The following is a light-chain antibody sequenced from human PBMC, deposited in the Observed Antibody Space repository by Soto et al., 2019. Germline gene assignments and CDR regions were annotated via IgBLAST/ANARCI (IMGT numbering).Light chain of an antibody. Sequence: EIVMTQSPGTLSVSPGGRATLSCRASQSVSSNLAWYQQKPGQAPRLLIYGASTRATGIPARFSGSGSGTEFTLTISSLQSEDFAVYYCQHYNNWPPITFGQGTRLEIK. CDR1: QSVSSN. CDR3: QHYNNWPPIT. V-gene: IGKV3-15*01. J-gene: IGKJ5*01. CDR2: GAS.